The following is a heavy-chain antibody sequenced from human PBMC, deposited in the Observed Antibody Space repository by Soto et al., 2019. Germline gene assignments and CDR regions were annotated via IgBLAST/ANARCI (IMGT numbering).Heavy chain of an antibody. J-gene: IGHJ4*02. D-gene: IGHD2-15*01. CDR1: GGTFSSYA. Sequence: QVQLVQSGAEVKKPGSSVKVSCKASGGTFSSYAISWVRQAPGQGLEWMGGIIPIFGTANYAQKFQGRVTMTADESTSTAYMEQSSLRSEDTAVYYCARESRYCSGGSCYFLPGIDYWGQGTLVTVSS. V-gene: IGHV1-69*12. CDR3: ARESRYCSGGSCYFLPGIDY. CDR2: IIPIFGTA.